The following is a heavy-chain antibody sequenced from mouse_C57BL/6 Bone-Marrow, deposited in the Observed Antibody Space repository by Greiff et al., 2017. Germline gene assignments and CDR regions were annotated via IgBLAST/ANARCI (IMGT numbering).Heavy chain of an antibody. V-gene: IGHV1-9*01. CDR3: ASESSRYFYHFGC. J-gene: IGHJ2*01. CDR1: GYTFTGYW. Sequence: VKLQQSGAELMKPGASVKLSCKATGYTFTGYWIEWVKQRPGHGLEWIGEILPGSGSTNYNEKFKGKATFTADTSSNTAYMQLSSLTTEESAIYYCASESSRYFYHFGCSGQGTTLTVSS. D-gene: IGHD3-2*02. CDR2: ILPGSGST.